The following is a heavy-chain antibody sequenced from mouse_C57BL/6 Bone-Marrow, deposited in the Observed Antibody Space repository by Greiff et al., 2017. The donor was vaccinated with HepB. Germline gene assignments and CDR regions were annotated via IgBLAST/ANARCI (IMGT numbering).Heavy chain of an antibody. V-gene: IGHV1-55*01. J-gene: IGHJ2*01. CDR1: GYTFTSYW. CDR3: ARHYDYDDYFDY. D-gene: IGHD2-4*01. CDR2: IYPGSGST. Sequence: QVQLQQPGAELVKPGASVKMSCKASGYTFTSYWITWVKQRPGQGLEWIGDIYPGSGSTNYNEKFKSKATLTVDTSSSTAYMQLSSLTSEDSAVYYCARHYDYDDYFDYWGQGTTLPVSS.